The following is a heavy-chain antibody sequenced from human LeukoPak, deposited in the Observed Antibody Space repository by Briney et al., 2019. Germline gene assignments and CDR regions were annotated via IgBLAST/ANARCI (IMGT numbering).Heavy chain of an antibody. D-gene: IGHD3-3*01. J-gene: IGHJ4*02. V-gene: IGHV1-2*02. Sequence: ASVKVSCKASGYTFTSYGISWVRQAPRQGLEWMGWINPNSGGTNYAQKFQGRVTMTRDTSISTAYMELSRLRSDDTAVYYCARLIYYDFWSGYYTGPPTPSDYWGQGTLVTVSS. CDR2: INPNSGGT. CDR3: ARLIYYDFWSGYYTGPPTPSDY. CDR1: GYTFTSYG.